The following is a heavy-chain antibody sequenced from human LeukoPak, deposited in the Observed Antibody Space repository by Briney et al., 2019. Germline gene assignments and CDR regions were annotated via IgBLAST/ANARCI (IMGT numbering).Heavy chain of an antibody. CDR3: ARDGVVVPAARGWFDP. D-gene: IGHD2-2*01. J-gene: IGHJ5*02. CDR1: GYTFTSYD. V-gene: IGHV1-18*01. Sequence: ASVKVSCKASGYTFTSYDINWVRQATGQGLEWMGWISAYNGNTNYAQKLQGRVTMTTGTSTSTAYMELRSLRSDDTAVYYCARDGVVVPAARGWFDPWGQGTLVTVSS. CDR2: ISAYNGNT.